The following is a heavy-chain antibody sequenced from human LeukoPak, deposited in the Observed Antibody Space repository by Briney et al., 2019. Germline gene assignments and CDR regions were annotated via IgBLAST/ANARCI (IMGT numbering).Heavy chain of an antibody. V-gene: IGHV3-13*04. CDR2: IGTAGDT. CDR1: GLAFSYYD. D-gene: IGHD6-13*01. J-gene: IGHJ3*01. Sequence: GGSLRLSCVASGLAFSYYDMHWVRQPTGKGLEWVSAIGTAGDTYYPDSVKGRFTISRENARKSLYLQMNNLRVGDTAACYCATGGAPAGYAYHLWGQGTMVTVSS. CDR3: ATGGAPAGYAYHL.